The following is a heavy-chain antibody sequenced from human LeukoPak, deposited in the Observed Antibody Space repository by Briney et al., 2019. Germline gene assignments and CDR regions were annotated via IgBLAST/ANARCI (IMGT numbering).Heavy chain of an antibody. D-gene: IGHD2-15*01. V-gene: IGHV4-31*03. Sequence: SETLSLTCTVSGGSISSGTHYYNWIRQHPGKGLEWIGYIYYTGITSYNPSLKSRVTMSVDTSMNQVSLKVTSLTAADTAVYYCAKSVVVITFCFDDWGQGALVTVSS. J-gene: IGHJ4*02. CDR1: GGSISSGTHY. CDR2: IYYTGIT. CDR3: AKSVVVITFCFDD.